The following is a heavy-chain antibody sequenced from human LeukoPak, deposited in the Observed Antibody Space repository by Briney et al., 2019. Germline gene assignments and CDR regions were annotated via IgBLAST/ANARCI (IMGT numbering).Heavy chain of an antibody. J-gene: IGHJ6*03. CDR3: ARSNYYGSGYYYYYYMDV. CDR1: GGTFISYA. D-gene: IGHD3-10*01. CDR2: IIPIFGTA. V-gene: IGHV1-69*13. Sequence: AASVKVSCKASGGTFISYAISWVRQAPGQGLEWMGGIIPIFGTANYAQKFQGRVTFTADESTSTAYMELSSLRSEDSAVYYCARSNYYGSGYYYYYYMDVWGKGTTVTISS.